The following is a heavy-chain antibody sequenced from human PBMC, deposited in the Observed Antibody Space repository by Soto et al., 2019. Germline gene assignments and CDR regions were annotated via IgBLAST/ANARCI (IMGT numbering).Heavy chain of an antibody. V-gene: IGHV1-18*01. CDR1: GYTFTSYG. J-gene: IGHJ4*02. Sequence: QVQLVQSGAEVKKPGASVKVSCKASGYTFTSYGISWVRQAPGQGLEWMGWISAYNGNTNYAQKLQGRVIMTTDTSTTTAYMEPRSLRSDDTAVYYCARVPEPDWEQLFDYWGQGTLVTVSS. CDR3: ARVPEPDWEQLFDY. CDR2: ISAYNGNT. D-gene: IGHD1-26*01.